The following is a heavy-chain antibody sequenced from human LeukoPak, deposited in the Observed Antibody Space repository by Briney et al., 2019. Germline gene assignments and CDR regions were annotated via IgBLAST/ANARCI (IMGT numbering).Heavy chain of an antibody. CDR3: ARQKGYCSGGSCFPPDY. V-gene: IGHV4-39*01. J-gene: IGHJ4*02. D-gene: IGHD2-15*01. CDR2: IYYSGST. Sequence: SETLSLTCTVSGGSISSRSFYWGWIRQPPGKGLEWIGTIYYSGSTYYNPSLKSRVTISEDTSKNHFSLNLTSATAADTAMYYCARQKGYCSGGSCFPPDYWGQGTLVTVSS. CDR1: GGSISSRSFY.